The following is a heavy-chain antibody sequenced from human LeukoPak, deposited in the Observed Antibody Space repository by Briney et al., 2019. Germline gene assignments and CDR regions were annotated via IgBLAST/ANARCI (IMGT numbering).Heavy chain of an antibody. J-gene: IGHJ4*02. CDR1: GFTFSSYA. Sequence: GGSLRLSCAASGFTFSSYAMSWVRQAPGKGLEWVSAISGSGGSTYYADSVKGRFTISRDNSKNTLYLQMNSLRAEDTALYYCARYKYSSGWIFDYWGQGTLVTVST. CDR3: ARYKYSSGWIFDY. CDR2: ISGSGGST. D-gene: IGHD6-19*01. V-gene: IGHV3-23*01.